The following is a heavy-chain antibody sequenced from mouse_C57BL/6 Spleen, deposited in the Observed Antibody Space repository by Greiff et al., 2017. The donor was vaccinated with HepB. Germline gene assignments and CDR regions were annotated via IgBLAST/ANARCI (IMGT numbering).Heavy chain of an antibody. CDR3: ARQSKRYYFDY. CDR2: ISGGGGNT. V-gene: IGHV5-9*01. J-gene: IGHJ2*01. Sequence: EVMLVESGGGLVKPGGSLKLSCAASGFTFSSYTMSWVRQTPEKRLEWVATISGGGGNTYYPDSVKGRFTISRDNAKNTLYLQMSSLRSEDTALYYCARQSKRYYFDYWGQGTTLTVSS. D-gene: IGHD1-1*01. CDR1: GFTFSSYT.